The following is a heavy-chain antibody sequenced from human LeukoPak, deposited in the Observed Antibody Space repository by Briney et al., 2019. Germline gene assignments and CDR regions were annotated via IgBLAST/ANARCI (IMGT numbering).Heavy chain of an antibody. CDR3: ARGLSAGYDYVWGSYRSYYFDY. Sequence: GASVKVSCKASGYTFTGYYMHWVRQAPGQGLEWMGWINPNSGGTNYAQKFQGRVTITRNTSIGTAYMELSSLRSEDTAVYYCARGLSAGYDYVWGSYRSYYFDYWGQGTLVTVSS. V-gene: IGHV1-2*02. CDR1: GYTFTGYY. J-gene: IGHJ4*02. D-gene: IGHD3-16*02. CDR2: INPNSGGT.